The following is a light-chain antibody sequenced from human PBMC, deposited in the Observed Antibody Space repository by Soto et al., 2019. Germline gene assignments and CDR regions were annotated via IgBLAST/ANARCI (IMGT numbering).Light chain of an antibody. J-gene: IGLJ1*01. V-gene: IGLV2-23*02. CDR1: TSDIGNNNL. Sequence: QSVLTQPASVSGSPGQSITISCTGTTSDIGNNNLVSWYQHHPGKAPKLIIYDVSERPSGVSNRFSASKSGNTASLTISGLQAEDEADYYCCSYAGPHTRYVFGTGTKVTVL. CDR2: DVS. CDR3: CSYAGPHTRYV.